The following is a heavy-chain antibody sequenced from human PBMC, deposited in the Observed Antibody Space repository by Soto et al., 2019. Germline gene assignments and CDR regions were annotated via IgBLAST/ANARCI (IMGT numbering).Heavy chain of an antibody. CDR1: GFTFSSYA. CDR3: ARDFGSGSHEYNYYYYYGMDV. Sequence: GGSLRLSCAASGFTFSSYAMHWVRQAPGKGLEWVAVISYDGSNKYYADSVKGRFTISRDNSKNTLYLQMNSLRAEDTAVYYCARDFGSGSHEYNYYYYYGMDVWGQGTTVTVSS. D-gene: IGHD3-10*01. J-gene: IGHJ6*02. CDR2: ISYDGSNK. V-gene: IGHV3-30-3*01.